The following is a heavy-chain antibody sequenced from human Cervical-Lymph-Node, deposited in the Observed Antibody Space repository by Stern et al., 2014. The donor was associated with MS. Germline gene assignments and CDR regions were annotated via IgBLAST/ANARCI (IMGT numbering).Heavy chain of an antibody. V-gene: IGHV1-8*01. Sequence: QVQLVQSGAEVKKPGASVKVSCKASGYTFTSYDINWVRQATGQGLEWMGWMNPNSGHTGSAQKFQGRVTMTRDTSIRTAYMELSSLRSEDTAVYYCARGLPNYDESAGYSDALDIWGQGTMVTVSS. CDR2: MNPNSGHT. J-gene: IGHJ3*02. CDR3: ARGLPNYDESAGYSDALDI. D-gene: IGHD3-22*01. CDR1: GYTFTSYD.